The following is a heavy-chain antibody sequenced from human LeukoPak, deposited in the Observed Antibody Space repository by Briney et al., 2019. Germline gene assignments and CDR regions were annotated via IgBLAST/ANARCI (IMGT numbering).Heavy chain of an antibody. V-gene: IGHV4-59*01. D-gene: IGHD2-2*02. J-gene: IGHJ5*02. CDR1: GGSISSYY. CDR3: ARVPLNCSSTSCYTFGWFDP. CDR2: IYYSGST. Sequence: SETLSLTRTVSGGSISSYYWSWIRQPPGKGLEWIGYIYYSGSTNYNPSLKSRVTISVDTSKNQFSLKLSSVTAADTAVYYCARVPLNCSSTSCYTFGWFDPWGQGTLVTVSS.